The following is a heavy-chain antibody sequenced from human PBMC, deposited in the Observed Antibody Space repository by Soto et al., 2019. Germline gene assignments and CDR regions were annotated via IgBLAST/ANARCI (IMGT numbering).Heavy chain of an antibody. D-gene: IGHD3-16*01. Sequence: QVQLQESGPGLVKPSQTLSLTCTVSGDSISNDNYYWSWIRQPPRKGLEWIGFIYYSGPTYYNPSLRSRAXISVDTSKKHFSLKLSSVTAADTAVYYCVRGPFSLWGQGTMVTVSS. CDR2: IYYSGPT. V-gene: IGHV4-30-4*01. CDR1: GDSISNDNYY. J-gene: IGHJ3*01. CDR3: VRGPFSL.